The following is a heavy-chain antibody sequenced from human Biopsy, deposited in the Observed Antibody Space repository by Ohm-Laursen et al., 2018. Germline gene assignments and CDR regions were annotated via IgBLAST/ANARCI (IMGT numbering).Heavy chain of an antibody. CDR2: IHGDERSA. Sequence: GSLRLSCAASGFTFSRSVMHWVRQALGKGLMWVSRIHGDERSATYAEPVKGRFTISRDNAKNTLHLQMNSLRAEDTAVYYCTGDSGGLGDYWGQGTLVTVSS. J-gene: IGHJ4*02. V-gene: IGHV3-74*03. CDR1: GFTFSRSV. D-gene: IGHD2-8*02. CDR3: TGDSGGLGDY.